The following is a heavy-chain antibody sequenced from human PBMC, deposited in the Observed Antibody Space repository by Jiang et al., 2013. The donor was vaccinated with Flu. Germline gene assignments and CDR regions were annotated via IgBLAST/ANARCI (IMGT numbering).Heavy chain of an antibody. Sequence: SGAEVKKPGASVKVSCKASGYTFTFYTIHWVRQAPGQRLEWMGWINTGNGNTKYSQKFQGKVTITRDTSASTAYMELSSLRSEDTAVYYCGRRIGRYFDYVGPGNPGHRLL. CDR3: GRRIGRYFDY. CDR1: GYTFTFYT. D-gene: IGHD2-15*01. CDR2: INTGNGNT. J-gene: IGHJ4*02. V-gene: IGHV1-3*04.